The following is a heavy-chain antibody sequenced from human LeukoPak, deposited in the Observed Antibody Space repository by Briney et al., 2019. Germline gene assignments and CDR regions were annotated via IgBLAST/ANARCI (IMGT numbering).Heavy chain of an antibody. J-gene: IGHJ6*03. V-gene: IGHV1-69*06. Sequence: GASVKVSCKASGGTFSSYAISWVRQAPGQGLEWMGGIIPIFGTANYAPKCQGRVTITADKSTSTAYMELSSLRSEDTAVYYCARPSRGVAAAAYYYYYMDVWGKGTTVTISS. CDR3: ARPSRGVAAAAYYYYYMDV. CDR2: IIPIFGTA. D-gene: IGHD6-13*01. CDR1: GGTFSSYA.